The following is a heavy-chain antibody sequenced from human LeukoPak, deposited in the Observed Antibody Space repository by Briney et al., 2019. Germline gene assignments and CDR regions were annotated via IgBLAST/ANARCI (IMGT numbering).Heavy chain of an antibody. CDR2: IYYSGST. CDR1: GGSISSYY. D-gene: IGHD4-17*01. CDR3: ARVPILYGDYVYGAFDI. V-gene: IGHV4-59*01. Sequence: SETLSLTCTVSGGSISSYYWSWIRQPPGKGLEWIGYIYYSGSTNYNPSLKSRVTISVDTSKNQFSLKLSSVTAADTAVYYCARVPILYGDYVYGAFDIWGQGTMVTVPS. J-gene: IGHJ3*02.